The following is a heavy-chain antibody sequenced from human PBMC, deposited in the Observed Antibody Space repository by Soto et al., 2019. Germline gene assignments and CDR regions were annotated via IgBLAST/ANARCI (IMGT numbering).Heavy chain of an antibody. J-gene: IGHJ4*02. CDR1: GGSISSDTYY. CDR2: MHYSGST. Sequence: PSETLSLTCTVSGGSISSDTYYWNWIRQHPGKGLEWIGSMHYSGSTYYNPSLKSRITISVDTSKNHFSLTLTSVTAADTAVYFCAAGIAVADFDYWGQGTLVTVS. CDR3: AAGIAVADFDY. V-gene: IGHV4-30-4*08. D-gene: IGHD6-19*01.